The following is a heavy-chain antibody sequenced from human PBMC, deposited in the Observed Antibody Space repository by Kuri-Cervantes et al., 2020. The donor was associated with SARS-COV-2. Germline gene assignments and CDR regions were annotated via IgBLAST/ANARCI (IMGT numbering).Heavy chain of an antibody. V-gene: IGHV1-69*06. CDR3: ARWEEADYYGMDV. CDR2: IIPIFGTA. D-gene: IGHD1-26*01. CDR1: GGTFSSYA. J-gene: IGHJ6*02. Sequence: SVKVSCKASGGTFSSYAISWVRQAPGQGLEWMGGIIPIFGTANYAQKFQGRVTITADKYTSTAYMELSSLRSEDTAVYYCARWEEADYYGMDVWGQGTTVTVSS.